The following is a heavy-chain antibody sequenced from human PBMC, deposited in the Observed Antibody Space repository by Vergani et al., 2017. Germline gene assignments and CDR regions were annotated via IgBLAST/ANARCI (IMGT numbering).Heavy chain of an antibody. CDR2: IIPIFGTA. V-gene: IGHV1-69*01. J-gene: IGHJ3*02. D-gene: IGHD6-13*01. CDR3: ARGDSSSFSLGGLYAFDI. Sequence: QVQLVQSGSELKKPGSSVKVSCKASGGTFSSYAISWVRQAPGQGLEWMGGIIPIFGTANYAQKFQGRVTITADESTSTAYMELSSLRSEDTAVYYCARGDSSSFSLGGLYAFDIWGQGTMVTVSS. CDR1: GGTFSSYA.